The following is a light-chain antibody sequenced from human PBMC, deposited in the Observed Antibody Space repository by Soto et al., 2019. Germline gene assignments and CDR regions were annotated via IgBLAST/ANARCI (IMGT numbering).Light chain of an antibody. CDR1: INDVGGYNY. J-gene: IGLJ2*01. CDR3: CSYAGSYTLLV. Sequence: QSALTQPPSASGSPGQSVTISCAGTINDVGGYNYVSWYQQHPGKVPQLMIYQVSKRPSGVPDRFSGSKSGNTASLTISGLQAEDEADYYCCSYAGSYTLLVFGGGTKLTVL. V-gene: IGLV2-8*01. CDR2: QVS.